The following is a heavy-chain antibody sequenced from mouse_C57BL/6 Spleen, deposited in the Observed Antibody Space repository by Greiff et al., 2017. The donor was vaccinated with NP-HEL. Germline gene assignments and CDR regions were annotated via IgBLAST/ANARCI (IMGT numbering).Heavy chain of an antibody. Sequence: VQLQQSGPELVKPGASVKISCKASGYTFTDYYINWVKQRPGQGLEWIGWIYPGSGNTKYNEKFKGKATLTVDKSSSTAYMQLSSLTSEDSAVYFCAGKSPYIFPYYYAMDYWGQGTSVTVSS. CDR1: GYTFTDYY. D-gene: IGHD2-10*01. CDR2: IYPGSGNT. V-gene: IGHV1-84*01. CDR3: AGKSPYIFPYYYAMDY. J-gene: IGHJ4*01.